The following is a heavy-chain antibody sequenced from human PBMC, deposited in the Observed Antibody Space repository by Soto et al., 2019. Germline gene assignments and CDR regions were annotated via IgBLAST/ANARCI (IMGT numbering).Heavy chain of an antibody. D-gene: IGHD3-9*01. J-gene: IGHJ4*02. V-gene: IGHV4-31*03. CDR1: GGSISSGGYY. Sequence: SETLSLTCTVSGGSISSGGYYWSWIRQHPGKGLEWIGYIYYSGSTYYNPSLKSRVTISVDTSKNQFSLKLSSVTAEDTALYYCAKRRFFDWSQFDNWGQGTLVTVSS. CDR2: IYYSGST. CDR3: AKRRFFDWSQFDN.